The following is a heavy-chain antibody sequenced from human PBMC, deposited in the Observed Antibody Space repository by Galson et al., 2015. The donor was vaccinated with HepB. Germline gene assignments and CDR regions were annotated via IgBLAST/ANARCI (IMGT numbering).Heavy chain of an antibody. CDR2: IYSGGST. V-gene: IGHV3-66*01. D-gene: IGHD6-19*01. Sequence: SLRLSCAASGFTVSSNYMSWVRQAPGKGLEWVSVIYSGGSTYYADSVKGRFTISRDNSKNTLYLQMNSLRAEDTAVYYCARDRPGTVAPDWGQGTLVTVSS. CDR3: ARDRPGTVAPD. CDR1: GFTVSSNY. J-gene: IGHJ4*02.